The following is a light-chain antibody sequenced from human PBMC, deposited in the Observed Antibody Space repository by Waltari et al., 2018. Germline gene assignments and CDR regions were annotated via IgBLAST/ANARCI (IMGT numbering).Light chain of an antibody. J-gene: IGKJ4*01. CDR3: QQYYMSPLT. Sequence: DIVMTQSPESLAVSLGERATINCRSSQSVFYSSNNKDYLAWYQQKPGQPPKLLIYWASTRESGVPDRFSGSGSGTDFTLTISSLQAEDVAVYYCQQYYMSPLTFGGGTKVEIK. V-gene: IGKV4-1*01. CDR2: WAS. CDR1: QSVFYSSNNKDY.